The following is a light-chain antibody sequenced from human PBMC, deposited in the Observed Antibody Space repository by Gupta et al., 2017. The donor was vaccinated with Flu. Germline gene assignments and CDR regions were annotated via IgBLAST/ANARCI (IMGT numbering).Light chain of an antibody. Sequence: QSALPQPAHVSGTPVQSITIPSTCTSSDIGGYNYVSWYQQHPGKAPKLMIYDVSDRPSGVSNRFSGSKSGNTASLTISGLQAEDEADYYCSSYTSRSTLVFGTETKVTVL. CDR1: SSDIGGYNY. CDR3: SSYTSRSTLV. J-gene: IGLJ1*01. V-gene: IGLV2-14*01. CDR2: DVS.